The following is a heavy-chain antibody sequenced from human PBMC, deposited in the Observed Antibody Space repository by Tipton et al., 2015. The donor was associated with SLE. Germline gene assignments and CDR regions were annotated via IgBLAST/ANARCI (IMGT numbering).Heavy chain of an antibody. Sequence: TLSLTCSVFGGPIGSFYWSWIRQPPGKGLEWIGYIFTTGRTKYSPSLTSRVTISGDTSKNQVSLRLTSVTAADTAVYYCARVGLITPDAFDIWGQGTLVTVSS. CDR1: GGPIGSFY. CDR2: IFTTGRT. V-gene: IGHV4-4*08. J-gene: IGHJ3*02. CDR3: ARVGLITPDAFDI. D-gene: IGHD3-16*01.